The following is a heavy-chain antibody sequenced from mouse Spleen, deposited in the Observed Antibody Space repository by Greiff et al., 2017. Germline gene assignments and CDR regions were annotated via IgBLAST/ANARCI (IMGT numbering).Heavy chain of an antibody. Sequence: EVKLVESGGGLVKPGGSLKLSCAASGFTFSDYYMYWVRQTPEKRLEWVATISDGGSYTYYPDSVKGRFTISRDNAKNNLYLQMSSLKSEDTAMYYCARARAGSTTAFYFDYWGQGTTLTVSS. D-gene: IGHD1-2*01. J-gene: IGHJ2*01. CDR1: GFTFSDYY. CDR3: ARARAGSTTAFYFDY. V-gene: IGHV5-4*02. CDR2: ISDGGSYT.